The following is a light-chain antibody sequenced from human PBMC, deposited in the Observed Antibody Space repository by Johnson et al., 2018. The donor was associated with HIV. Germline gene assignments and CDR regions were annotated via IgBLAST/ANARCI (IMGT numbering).Light chain of an antibody. CDR3: GTWDSSLSVV. Sequence: QSVLTQPPSVSAAPGQKVTISCSGSNSNIGNNYVSWYQQLPGTAPKLLIYGNDKRPSGIPDRFSGYNSGTSASLGITGLQTGDEADYYCGTWDSSLSVVFGTGTKVTVL. V-gene: IGLV1-51*01. CDR2: GND. CDR1: NSNIGNNY. J-gene: IGLJ1*01.